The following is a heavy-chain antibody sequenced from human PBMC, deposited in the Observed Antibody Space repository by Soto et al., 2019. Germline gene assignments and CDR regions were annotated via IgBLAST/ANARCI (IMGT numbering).Heavy chain of an antibody. D-gene: IGHD3-3*01. V-gene: IGHV3-30*18. CDR2: ISYDGSNK. CDR3: AKDQTYYDFWSGYYSHYYYYGMDV. CDR1: GFTFSSYG. Sequence: GGSLRLSCAASGFTFSSYGMHWVRQAPGKGLEWVAVISYDGSNKYYADSVKGRFTISRDNSKNTLYLQMNSLRAEDTAVYYCAKDQTYYDFWSGYYSHYYYYGMDVWGQGTTVTVSS. J-gene: IGHJ6*02.